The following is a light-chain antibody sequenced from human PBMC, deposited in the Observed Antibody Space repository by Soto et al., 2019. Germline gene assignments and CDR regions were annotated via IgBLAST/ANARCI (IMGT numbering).Light chain of an antibody. CDR1: QSMKRRC. Sequence: EMVLMQSPGTLSLSPGERATLFCRASQSMKRRCLAWYQQKPGQAPRVLIYAASNRATGIPDRFSGSRSGTDFSLTIRRLEPEECAVYYCHQYDNTPQTFGQGTKVEIK. CDR3: HQYDNTPQT. V-gene: IGKV3-20*01. CDR2: AAS. J-gene: IGKJ2*01.